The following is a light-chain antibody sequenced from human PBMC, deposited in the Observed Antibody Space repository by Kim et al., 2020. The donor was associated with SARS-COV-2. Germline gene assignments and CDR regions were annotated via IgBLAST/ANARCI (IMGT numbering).Light chain of an antibody. Sequence: GQRVTTSCTGSSSNIGAGYDVHWYQQLPGTAPKLLIYDNSNRPSGVPDRFSGSKSGTSASLAITGLQADDEADYYCQSSDSTLSVVFGGGTQLTVL. CDR3: QSSDSTLSVV. CDR1: SSNIGAGYD. J-gene: IGLJ2*01. V-gene: IGLV1-40*01. CDR2: DNS.